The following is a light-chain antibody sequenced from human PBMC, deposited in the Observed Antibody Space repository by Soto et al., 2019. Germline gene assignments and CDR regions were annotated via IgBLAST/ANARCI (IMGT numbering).Light chain of an antibody. Sequence: DIPMTQSPSSLSASVGDRVTITCRASQSISTYLSWYQQKPGKAPKLLIYAASRLPSGVPSTFSGSGSGTYFILTINSLQPEDFATYYCQQGYNTPYTFGQGTKLEIK. V-gene: IGKV1-39*01. CDR3: QQGYNTPYT. CDR2: AAS. CDR1: QSISTY. J-gene: IGKJ2*01.